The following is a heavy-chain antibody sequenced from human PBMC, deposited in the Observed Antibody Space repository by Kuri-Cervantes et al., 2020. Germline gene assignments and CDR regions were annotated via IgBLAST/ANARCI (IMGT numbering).Heavy chain of an antibody. D-gene: IGHD2-15*01. J-gene: IGHJ4*02. V-gene: IGHV3-23*01. CDR3: ANTIAGSKY. CDR2: ISGAAGST. CDR1: GFTFSSYA. Sequence: GESLKISCAASGFTFSSYAMSWVRQAPGKGLEWVSTISGAAGSTKYADSVKGRFTISRDNSKNTLYLKMNSLRAEDTAIYYCANTIAGSKYWGQGTLVTVSS.